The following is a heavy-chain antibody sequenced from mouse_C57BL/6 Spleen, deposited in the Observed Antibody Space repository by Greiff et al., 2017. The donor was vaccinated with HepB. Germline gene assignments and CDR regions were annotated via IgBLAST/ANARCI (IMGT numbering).Heavy chain of an antibody. CDR3: ARYLDYYPYYAMDY. Sequence: QVQLQQPGAELVKPGASVKMSCKASGYTFTSYWITWVKQRPGQGLEWIGDIYPGSGSTNYNEKFKSKATLTVDTSSSTAYMQLSSLTSEDSAVYYCARYLDYYPYYAMDYWGQGTSVTVSS. V-gene: IGHV1-55*01. CDR2: IYPGSGST. CDR1: GYTFTSYW. J-gene: IGHJ4*01. D-gene: IGHD1-1*01.